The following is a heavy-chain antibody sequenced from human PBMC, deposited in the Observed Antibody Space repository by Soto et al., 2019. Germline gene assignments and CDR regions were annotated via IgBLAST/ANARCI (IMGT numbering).Heavy chain of an antibody. Sequence: QVQLQQWGAGLLKPSETLSLTCAVYGGSFSGYYWSWIRQPPGKGLEWIGEINHSGSTNYNPSLKSGVTISVDTSQNQFSLKLRSVTAADTAVYYCARGHIVRYYYGMDVWGQGTTVTVSS. V-gene: IGHV4-34*01. CDR2: INHSGST. D-gene: IGHD3-16*02. CDR1: GGSFSGYY. CDR3: ARGHIVRYYYGMDV. J-gene: IGHJ6*02.